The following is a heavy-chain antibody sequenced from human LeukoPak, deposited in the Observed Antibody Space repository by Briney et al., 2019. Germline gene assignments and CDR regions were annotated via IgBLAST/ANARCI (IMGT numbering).Heavy chain of an antibody. Sequence: ASVKVSCKASGYTFTSYGISWVRQAPGQGLEWMGWISAYSGGTNYAQKFQGRVTMTRDTSISTAYMELSRLRSDDTAVYYCARAFEGRSSGWYVLWGQGTMVTVSS. CDR3: ARAFEGRSSGWYVL. J-gene: IGHJ3*01. D-gene: IGHD6-19*01. CDR2: ISAYSGGT. CDR1: GYTFTSYG. V-gene: IGHV1-2*02.